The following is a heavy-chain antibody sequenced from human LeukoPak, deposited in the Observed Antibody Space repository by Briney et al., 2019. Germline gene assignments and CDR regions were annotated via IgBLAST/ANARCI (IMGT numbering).Heavy chain of an antibody. CDR1: GFTFDDFDDYG. D-gene: IGHD6-13*01. CDR2: IKQDGSEK. J-gene: IGHJ4*02. CDR3: ARDSAGNDY. V-gene: IGHV3-7*01. Sequence: GGSLRLSCAASGFTFDDFDDYGMNWVRQAPGKGLEWVANIKQDGSEKYYVDSVKGRFTISRDNAKNSLYLQMNSLRAEDTAMYYCARDSAGNDYWGQGTLVTVSS.